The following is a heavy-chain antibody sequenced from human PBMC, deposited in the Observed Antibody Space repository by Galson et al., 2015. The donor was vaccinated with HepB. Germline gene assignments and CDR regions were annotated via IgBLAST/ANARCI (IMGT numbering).Heavy chain of an antibody. V-gene: IGHV3-33*01. D-gene: IGHD3-3*01. CDR2: IWYDGSNK. CDR1: GFTFSSYG. CDR3: ARDSAQGGDKYYDFWSGYYRTYYYYYGMDV. J-gene: IGHJ6*02. Sequence: SLRLSCAASGFTFSSYGMHWVRQAPGKGLEWVAVIWYDGSNKYYADSGKGRFTISRGNSKNTLYLQMNSLRAEDTAVYYCARDSAQGGDKYYDFWSGYYRTYYYYYGMDVWGQGTTVTVSS.